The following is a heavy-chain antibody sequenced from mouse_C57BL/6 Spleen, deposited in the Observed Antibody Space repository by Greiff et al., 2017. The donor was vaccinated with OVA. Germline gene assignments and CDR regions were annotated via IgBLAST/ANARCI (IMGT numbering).Heavy chain of an antibody. Sequence: QVQLQQPGAELVRPRSSVKLSCKASGYTFTSYWMDWVKQRPGQGLEWIGNIYPSDSETHYNQKFKDKATLTVDKSSSTAYMQLSSLTSEDSAVYYCARFDGYSDYWGQGTTLTVSS. D-gene: IGHD2-3*01. V-gene: IGHV1-61*01. CDR2: IYPSDSET. CDR1: GYTFTSYW. CDR3: ARFDGYSDY. J-gene: IGHJ2*01.